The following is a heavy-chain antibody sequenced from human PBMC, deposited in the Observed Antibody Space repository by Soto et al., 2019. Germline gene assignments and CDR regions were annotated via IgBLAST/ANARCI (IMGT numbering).Heavy chain of an antibody. CDR1: GFTFSIYH. Sequence: GGSLRLSCASSGFTFSIYHMNWVVQAPVKGLEWVSSLSGNSDYIYYADSLKGRFTISRDNAKNSLYLQMNSLRAEDTAVYYCARDLRRYDLLTGYPTSYFFDFWGQGTLVTVSS. CDR2: LSGNSDYI. D-gene: IGHD3-9*01. CDR3: ARDLRRYDLLTGYPTSYFFDF. J-gene: IGHJ4*02. V-gene: IGHV3-21*01.